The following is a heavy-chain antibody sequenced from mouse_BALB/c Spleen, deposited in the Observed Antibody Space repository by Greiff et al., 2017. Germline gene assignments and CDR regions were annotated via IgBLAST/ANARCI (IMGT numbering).Heavy chain of an antibody. D-gene: IGHD2-3*01. Sequence: EVQRVESGGGLVQPGGSRKLSCAASGFTFSSFGMHWVRQAPEKGLEWVAYISSGSSTIYYADTVKGRFTISRDNPKNTLFLQMTSLRSEDTAMYYCARYDGYLYAMDYWGQGTSVTVSS. CDR3: ARYDGYLYAMDY. CDR2: ISSGSSTI. V-gene: IGHV5-17*02. J-gene: IGHJ4*01. CDR1: GFTFSSFG.